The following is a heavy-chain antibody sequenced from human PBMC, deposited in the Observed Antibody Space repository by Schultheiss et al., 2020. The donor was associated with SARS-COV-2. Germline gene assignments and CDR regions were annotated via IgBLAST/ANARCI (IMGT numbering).Heavy chain of an antibody. CDR1: GFTVGSTY. CDR2: IFSGGST. CDR3: ARLLDYGDFSDY. Sequence: GGSLRLSCAASGFTVGSTYMSWVRQAPGKGLEWVSFIFSGGSTFYVDSVKGRFTISRDNSKNTLYLQMDSLRAEDTAVYYCARLLDYGDFSDYWGQGALVTVSS. J-gene: IGHJ4*02. D-gene: IGHD4-17*01. V-gene: IGHV3-53*01.